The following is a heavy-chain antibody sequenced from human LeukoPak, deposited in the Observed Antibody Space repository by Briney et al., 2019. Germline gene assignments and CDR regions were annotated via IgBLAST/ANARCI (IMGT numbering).Heavy chain of an antibody. V-gene: IGHV1-2*02. Sequence: ASVKVSCKASGYTFTGYYMHWVRQAPGQGLEWMGWINPNSGGTNYAQKFQGRVTMTEDTSTDTAYMELSSLRSEDTAVYYCATHSTRLGYCSGGSCYGGLNWFDPWGQGTLVTVSS. CDR1: GYTFTGYY. J-gene: IGHJ5*02. CDR3: ATHSTRLGYCSGGSCYGGLNWFDP. CDR2: INPNSGGT. D-gene: IGHD2-15*01.